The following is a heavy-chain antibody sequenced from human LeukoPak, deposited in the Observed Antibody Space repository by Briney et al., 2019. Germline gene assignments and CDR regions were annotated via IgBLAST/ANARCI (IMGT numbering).Heavy chain of an antibody. CDR1: GYTFTSYG. V-gene: IGHV1-18*01. J-gene: IGHJ4*02. CDR3: ARDLGSLLWFGESAHFDY. CDR2: VSAYNGNT. D-gene: IGHD3-10*01. Sequence: ASVKVSCKASGYTFTSYGISWVRQAPGQGLEWVGWVSAYNGNTNYAQKLQGRVTMTTDTSTSTAYMELRSLRSDDTAVYYCARDLGSLLWFGESAHFDYWGQGTLVTVSS.